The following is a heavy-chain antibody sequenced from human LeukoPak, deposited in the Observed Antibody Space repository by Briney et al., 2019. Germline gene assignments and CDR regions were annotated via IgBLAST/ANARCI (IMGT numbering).Heavy chain of an antibody. CDR3: ANDLAVAGPGRDY. CDR2: ISGSGGST. D-gene: IGHD6-19*01. CDR1: GFTFSSYA. Sequence: GGSLRLSCAASGFTFSSYAMSWVRQAPGKGLEWVSAISGSGGSTYYADSVKGRFTISRDNSKNTLYLQMNSLRAEDTAVYYRANDLAVAGPGRDYWGQGTLVTVSS. V-gene: IGHV3-23*01. J-gene: IGHJ4*02.